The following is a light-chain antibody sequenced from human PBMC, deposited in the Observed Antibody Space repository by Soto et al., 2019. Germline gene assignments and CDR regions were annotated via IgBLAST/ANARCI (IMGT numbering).Light chain of an antibody. CDR2: SAS. Sequence: DIQMTQSPSSLSASVGDSVTITCRTSQHVDRYLSWYQQIPGRAPKLLIYSASSLVSGVPPRFRGSASGTEFTLSISSLQREDFPTYFCQQSSNIPWTFGQGTKVEMK. V-gene: IGKV1-39*01. CDR3: QQSSNIPWT. CDR1: QHVDRY. J-gene: IGKJ1*01.